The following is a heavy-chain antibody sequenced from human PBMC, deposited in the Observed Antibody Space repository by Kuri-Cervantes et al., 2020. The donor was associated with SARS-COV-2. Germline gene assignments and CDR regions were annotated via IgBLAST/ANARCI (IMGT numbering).Heavy chain of an antibody. V-gene: IGHV3-53*01. J-gene: IGHJ2*01. CDR1: GFTVSSNY. Sequence: GGSLRLSCAASGFTVSSNYMSWVRQAPGKGLEWVSVIYSGGSTYYADSVKGRFTISRDNSKNTLYLQMNSLRAEDTAVYYCARRIPLGYCTNGVCYTPGWYFDLWGRGTLVTVSS. CDR3: ARRIPLGYCTNGVCYTPGWYFDL. CDR2: IYSGGST. D-gene: IGHD2-8*01.